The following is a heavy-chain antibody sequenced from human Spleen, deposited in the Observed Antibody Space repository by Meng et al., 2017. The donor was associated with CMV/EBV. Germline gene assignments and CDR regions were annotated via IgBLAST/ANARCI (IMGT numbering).Heavy chain of an antibody. J-gene: IGHJ4*02. D-gene: IGHD1-26*01. V-gene: IGHV3-49*04. CDR2: IRGTTFGGTT. CDR1: GFTFCDDA. CDR3: SRGLTEGAIDY. Sequence: GGSLRLSCTTSGFTFCDDAANWVRPAPGQGLEWVGFIRGTTFGGTTSYAASVKGRFIISRDDSKTIAYLQMNSVKTEDMAVYYFSRGLTEGAIDYWGQGTLVTVSS.